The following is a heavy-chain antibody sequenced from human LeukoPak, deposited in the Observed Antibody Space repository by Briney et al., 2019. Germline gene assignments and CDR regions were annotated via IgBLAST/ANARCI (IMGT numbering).Heavy chain of an antibody. V-gene: IGHV3-7*01. J-gene: IGHJ4*02. Sequence: GGSLRLSCAASGFTFSSYWMSWVRQAPGKGLEWWANIKHDGSEKYYVDSVKGRFTISRDNAKNSLYLQMNSLRAEDTAVYYCARAPDGSGWYEFADWGQGTLVTVSS. D-gene: IGHD6-19*01. CDR2: IKHDGSEK. CDR1: GFTFSSYW. CDR3: ARAPDGSGWYEFAD.